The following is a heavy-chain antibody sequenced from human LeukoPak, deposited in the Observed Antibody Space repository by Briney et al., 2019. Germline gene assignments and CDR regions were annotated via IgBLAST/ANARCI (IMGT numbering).Heavy chain of an antibody. D-gene: IGHD3-22*01. Sequence: GGSLRLSCAASGFTFSSYSMNWVRQAPGKGLEWVSSISSSSSYIYYADSVKGRFTISRDNAKNSLYLQMNSLRAEDTAVYYCARDGSKWLLLRGYYYMDVWGKGTTVTVSS. CDR1: GFTFSSYS. CDR2: ISSSSSYI. V-gene: IGHV3-21*01. CDR3: ARDGSKWLLLRGYYYMDV. J-gene: IGHJ6*03.